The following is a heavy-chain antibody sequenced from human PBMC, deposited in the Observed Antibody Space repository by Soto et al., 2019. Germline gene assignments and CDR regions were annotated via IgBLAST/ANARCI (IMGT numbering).Heavy chain of an antibody. CDR1: GFPFSSYS. CDR2: ISSSSSYI. V-gene: IGHV3-21*01. J-gene: IGHJ4*02. CDR3: ARSGYNPPADF. Sequence: PGGALRLPCAYSGFPFSSYSLNGGIQAPGKGLEWVSSISSSSSYIYYADSVKGRVTISRDNAKNSLYLQMNSLRAEDTAVYYCARSGYNPPADFWGQGTLVPVSS. D-gene: IGHD3-22*01.